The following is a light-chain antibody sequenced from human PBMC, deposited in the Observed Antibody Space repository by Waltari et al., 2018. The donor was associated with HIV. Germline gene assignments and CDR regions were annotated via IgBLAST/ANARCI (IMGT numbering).Light chain of an antibody. CDR1: QSVDIY. V-gene: IGKV1-39*01. J-gene: IGKJ1*01. CDR2: SAS. CDR3: QQSYTLWT. Sequence: IQMTHSPSSLSASVGDSVSITCQTSQSVDIYLNWYQQTPGEVPKLLISSASNLHSGVPSRFSGSGSGTDFTLTISSLQPEDFATYYCQQSYTLWTFGPGTKV.